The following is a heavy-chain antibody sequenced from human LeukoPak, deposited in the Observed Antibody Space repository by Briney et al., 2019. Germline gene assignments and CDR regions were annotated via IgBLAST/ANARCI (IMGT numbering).Heavy chain of an antibody. J-gene: IGHJ4*02. CDR1: GGSISSYY. CDR2: IYYSGST. CDR3: ARRAFSSGYYYFDY. V-gene: IGHV4-59*08. D-gene: IGHD3-22*01. Sequence: SSETLSLTCTVSGGSISSYYWSWIRQPPGKGPEWIGYIYYSGSTNYNPSLKSRVTISVDTSKNQFSLKLSSVTAADTAVYYCARRAFSSGYYYFDYWGQGTLVTVSS.